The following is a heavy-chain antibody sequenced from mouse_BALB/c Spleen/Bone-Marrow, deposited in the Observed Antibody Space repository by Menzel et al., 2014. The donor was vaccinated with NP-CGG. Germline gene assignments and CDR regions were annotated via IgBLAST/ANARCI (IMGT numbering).Heavy chain of an antibody. CDR2: INPSNGGA. CDR3: ARYYYRTMDY. CDR1: GYTFTSYY. D-gene: IGHD1-1*01. V-gene: IGHV1S81*02. Sequence: VKLQESGAELVKPGASVKLSCKASGYTFTSYYMYWVKQRPGQGLEWIGEINPSNGGADFNEKFKIKATLTVDKSSSTAYLQLSSLTSEDTAVYYCARYYYRTMDYWSQGTSVTVSS. J-gene: IGHJ4*01.